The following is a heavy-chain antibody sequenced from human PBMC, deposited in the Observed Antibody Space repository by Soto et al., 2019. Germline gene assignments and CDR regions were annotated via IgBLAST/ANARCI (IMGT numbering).Heavy chain of an antibody. Sequence: GGSLRLSCAASGFTFSDYYMSWIRQAPGKGLEWVSYISSSGSTIYYADSVKGRFPISRDNAKNSLYLQMNSLRAEDTAVYYCARSLRQWLYYFDYWGQGTLVTVSS. V-gene: IGHV3-11*01. CDR2: ISSSGSTI. J-gene: IGHJ4*02. CDR1: GFTFSDYY. D-gene: IGHD6-19*01. CDR3: ARSLRQWLYYFDY.